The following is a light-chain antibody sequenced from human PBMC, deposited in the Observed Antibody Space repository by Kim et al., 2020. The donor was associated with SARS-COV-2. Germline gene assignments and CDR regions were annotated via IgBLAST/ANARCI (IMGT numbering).Light chain of an antibody. J-gene: IGLJ3*02. CDR3: AAWDDSLSGSWV. Sequence: QSVLTQPPSASGTPGQRVTISCSGSSSNIGSNYVYWYQQLPGTAPKLLIYRNNQRPSGVPDRFSGSKSGTSASLAISGLRSEDEADYYCAAWDDSLSGSWVFVGGTQLTVL. CDR2: RNN. V-gene: IGLV1-47*01. CDR1: SSNIGSNY.